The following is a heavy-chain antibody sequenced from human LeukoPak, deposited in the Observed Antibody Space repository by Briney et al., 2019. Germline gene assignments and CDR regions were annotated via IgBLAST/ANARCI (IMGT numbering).Heavy chain of an antibody. J-gene: IGHJ4*02. CDR3: ARDPRQSHLVYTTGDY. CDR2: IRSDGSST. D-gene: IGHD2-2*02. CDR1: GFSFSAYT. V-gene: IGHV3-64*01. Sequence: PGGSLRLSCVASGFSFSAYTMHWVRQAPGKGLEYVSAIRSDGSSTFQPNSVKGRFTISRDNSKSTLYLQMGSLRAEDTAVYYCARDPRQSHLVYTTGDYWGQGTLVTVSS.